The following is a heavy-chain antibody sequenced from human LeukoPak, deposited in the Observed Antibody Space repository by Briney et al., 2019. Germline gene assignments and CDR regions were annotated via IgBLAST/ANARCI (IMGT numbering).Heavy chain of an antibody. CDR1: GFTFSSYS. CDR2: ISSSSSYI. J-gene: IGHJ5*02. D-gene: IGHD2/OR15-2a*01. Sequence: GSLRLSCAASGFTFSSYSMNWVRQAPGKGLEWVSSISSSSSYIYYADSVKGRFTISRDNAKNSLYLQMNSLRAEDTAVYYCAREYRVSPNWFDPWGQGTLVTVSS. V-gene: IGHV3-21*01. CDR3: AREYRVSPNWFDP.